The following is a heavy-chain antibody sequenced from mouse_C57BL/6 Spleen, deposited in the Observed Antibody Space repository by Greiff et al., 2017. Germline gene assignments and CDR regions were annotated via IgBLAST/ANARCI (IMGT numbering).Heavy chain of an antibody. CDR2: ISDGGSYT. J-gene: IGHJ4*01. Sequence: EVKLEESGGGLVKPGGSLKLSCAASGFTFSSYAMSWVRQTPEKRLEWVATISDGGSYTYYPDNVKGRFTLSRDNAKNNLYLQKSHLKSEDTAMYYCARGGSSYLYYYAMDYWGQGTSVTVSS. CDR3: ARGGSSYLYYYAMDY. V-gene: IGHV5-4*03. CDR1: GFTFSSYA. D-gene: IGHD1-1*01.